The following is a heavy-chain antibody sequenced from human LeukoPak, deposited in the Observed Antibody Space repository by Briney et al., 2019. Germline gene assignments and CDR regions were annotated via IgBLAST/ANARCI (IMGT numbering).Heavy chain of an antibody. CDR2: TYYSGST. V-gene: IGHV4-59*01. D-gene: IGHD4-23*01. CDR1: GGSISSYY. CDR3: ARESGGKGDAFDI. J-gene: IGHJ3*02. Sequence: PSETLSLTCTVSGGSISSYYWSWIRQPPGKGLEWIGYTYYSGSTNYNPSLKSRVTISVDTSKNQFSLKLSSVTAADTAVYYCARESGGKGDAFDIWGQGTMVTVSS.